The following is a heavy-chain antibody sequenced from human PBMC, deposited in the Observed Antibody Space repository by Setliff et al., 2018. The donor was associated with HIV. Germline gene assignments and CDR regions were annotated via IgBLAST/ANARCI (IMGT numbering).Heavy chain of an antibody. CDR3: VKDAYSTGKPGIS. Sequence: GGSLRLSCAASGFTFSNYEMSWVRQAPGKGPEWVSYITGSGDTIYYADSVKGRFTMSRDNAKDSVYLQMNTLRVEDTAVYYCVKDAYSTGKPGISWGQGTQVTSPQ. V-gene: IGHV3-48*03. CDR2: ITGSGDTI. J-gene: IGHJ4*02. CDR1: GFTFSNYE. D-gene: IGHD2-8*02.